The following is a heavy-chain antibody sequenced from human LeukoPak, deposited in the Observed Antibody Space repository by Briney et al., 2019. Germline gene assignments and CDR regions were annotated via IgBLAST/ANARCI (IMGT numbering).Heavy chain of an antibody. J-gene: IGHJ6*02. CDR2: INTSGATT. D-gene: IGHD6-19*01. Sequence: ASVKVSCKTSGYNFSRYYIHWVRQARGQGLEWMGIINTSGATTRYGQKFKGRVTATRDTSTSTVYMEMSSLNSEDTAVYYCARGLESSGWYGMDVWGQGTTIIVSS. CDR3: ARGLESSGWYGMDV. V-gene: IGHV1-46*01. CDR1: GYNFSRYY.